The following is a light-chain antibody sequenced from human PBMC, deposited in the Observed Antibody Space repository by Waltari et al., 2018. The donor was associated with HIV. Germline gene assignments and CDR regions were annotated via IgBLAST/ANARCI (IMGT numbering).Light chain of an antibody. V-gene: IGKV1-5*03. Sequence: DIQMTQSPSTLSASVGDTVTITCRASQSISNWLAWYQQKGGKAPNLLIYKASSLRSGVPSRFSASGSGTEFNLTISSLQPDDFATYYCQQYDTYWTFGQGTRVEIK. CDR3: QQYDTYWT. CDR2: KAS. J-gene: IGKJ1*01. CDR1: QSISNW.